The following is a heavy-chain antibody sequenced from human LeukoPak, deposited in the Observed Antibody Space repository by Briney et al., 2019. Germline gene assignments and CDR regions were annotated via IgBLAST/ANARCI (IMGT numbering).Heavy chain of an antibody. V-gene: IGHV4-39*01. D-gene: IGHD1-26*01. J-gene: IGHJ4*02. Sequence: SETLSLTCTVSGGSISSSSYYWGWIRQPPGKGLEWIGSIYYSGSTHYNPSLEGRVTISVDTSKNQFSLKLSSVTAADTAVYYCARQVGATEHDYWGQGTLVTVSS. CDR1: GGSISSSSYY. CDR3: ARQVGATEHDY. CDR2: IYYSGST.